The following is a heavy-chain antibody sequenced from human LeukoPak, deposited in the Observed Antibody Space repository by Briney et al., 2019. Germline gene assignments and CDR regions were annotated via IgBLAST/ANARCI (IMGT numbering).Heavy chain of an antibody. J-gene: IGHJ4*02. Sequence: PSETLSLTCTVSGGSISSGGYYWSWIRQHPGKGLEWIGYIYYSGSTYYNPSLKSRVTISVDTSKNQFSLKLSSVTAADTAVYYCARHLKASAVHGSGWPYYFDYWGQGTLVTVSS. CDR2: IYYSGST. D-gene: IGHD6-19*01. CDR3: ARHLKASAVHGSGWPYYFDY. CDR1: GGSISSGGYY. V-gene: IGHV4-31*03.